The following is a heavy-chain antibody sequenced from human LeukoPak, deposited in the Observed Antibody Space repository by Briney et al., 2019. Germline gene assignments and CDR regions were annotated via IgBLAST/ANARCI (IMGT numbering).Heavy chain of an antibody. CDR3: ARHAGGYTYYDY. CDR1: GGSISSYY. D-gene: IGHD5-12*01. Sequence: PSETLSLTCTVSGGSISSYYWSWIRQPPGKGLEWIGYIFYTGSTNYNPSLESRVTISVDTSKNHFSLKLSSMTAADTAMYYCARHAGGYTYYDYWGHGTLVTVSS. V-gene: IGHV4-59*08. J-gene: IGHJ4*01. CDR2: IFYTGST.